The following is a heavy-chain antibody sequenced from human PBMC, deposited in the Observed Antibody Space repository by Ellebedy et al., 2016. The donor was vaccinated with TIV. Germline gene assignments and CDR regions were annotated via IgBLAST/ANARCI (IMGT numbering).Heavy chain of an antibody. D-gene: IGHD1-1*01. V-gene: IGHV3-73*01. J-gene: IGHJ4*02. Sequence: PGGSLRLSCAASGFTFSGSAMHWVRQASGKGPAWIGRIRSKPYSYATAYAQSVKGRFTISRDDSKNTAYLEMNSLKIEDTAVYYCSNSQLDWGQGTLVTVSS. CDR2: IRSKPYSYAT. CDR3: SNSQLD. CDR1: GFTFSGSA.